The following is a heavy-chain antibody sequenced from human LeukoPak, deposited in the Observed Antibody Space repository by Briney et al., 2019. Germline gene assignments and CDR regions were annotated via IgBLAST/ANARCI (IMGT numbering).Heavy chain of an antibody. CDR3: ARGYGGNNYYFDY. CDR1: GGSISSSSYY. CDR2: IYYSGST. V-gene: IGHV4-39*01. Sequence: SETLSLTCTVSGGSISSSSYYWGWIRQPPGKGLEWIGSIYYSGSTYYNPSLKSRVTISVDTSKNRFSLKLSSVTAADTAVYYCARGYGGNNYYFDYWGQGTLVTVSS. D-gene: IGHD4-23*01. J-gene: IGHJ4*02.